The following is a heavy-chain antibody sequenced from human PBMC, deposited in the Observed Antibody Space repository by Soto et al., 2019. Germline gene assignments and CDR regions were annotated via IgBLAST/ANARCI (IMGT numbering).Heavy chain of an antibody. D-gene: IGHD4-17*01. Sequence: LSLTCTVSGGSISSSSYYWGWIRQPPGKGLEWIGSIYYSGSTYYNPSLKSRVTISVDTSKNQFSLKLSSVTAADTAVYYCASPAPYAEAAAFDYWGQGILVTVSS. CDR2: IYYSGST. CDR1: GGSISSSSYY. CDR3: ASPAPYAEAAAFDY. V-gene: IGHV4-39*01. J-gene: IGHJ4*02.